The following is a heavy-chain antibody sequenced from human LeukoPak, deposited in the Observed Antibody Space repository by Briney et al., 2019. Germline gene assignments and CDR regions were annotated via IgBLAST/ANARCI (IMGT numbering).Heavy chain of an antibody. CDR1: GGSISNGGYY. V-gene: IGHV4-31*03. J-gene: IGHJ4*02. Sequence: PSQILSLTCTVSGGSISNGGYYWSWIRQHPGRGLEWIGYIYDSGTTYYNPALQSRVTISVDTSDNQFSLKLRSLTAADTAVYYCARGGDRRGFDYWGQGTLVTVSS. CDR2: IYDSGTT. CDR3: ARGGDRRGFDY. D-gene: IGHD3-16*01.